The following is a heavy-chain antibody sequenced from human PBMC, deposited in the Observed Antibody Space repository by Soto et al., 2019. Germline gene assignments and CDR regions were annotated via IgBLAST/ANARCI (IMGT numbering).Heavy chain of an antibody. CDR2: INPHGGST. J-gene: IGHJ5*02. Sequence: ASVKVSCKTPRDTFTSYYINWVRQAPGQGLEWMGVINPHGGSTAYAQKFKGRVTLTRDTSASTVYMEVSSLTSEDTAMYYCARSSGGIFGIIIEGPIGFAPGGKGPLLPFSS. CDR1: RDTFTSYY. D-gene: IGHD3-3*01. CDR3: ARSSGGIFGIIIEGPIGFAP. V-gene: IGHV1-46*01.